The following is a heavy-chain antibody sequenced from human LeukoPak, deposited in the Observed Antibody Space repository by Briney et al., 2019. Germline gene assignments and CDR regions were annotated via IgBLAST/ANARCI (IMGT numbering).Heavy chain of an antibody. Sequence: PGGSLRLSCAASGFTFSDAWTNWVRQAPGKGLEWVGRIKRKTDAGTTDYAAPVKGRFTISRDDSKNTLYLQMNSLKTEDTAVYYCTTGNWGPYWGQGTLVTVSS. CDR2: IKRKTDAGTT. CDR1: GFTFSDAW. D-gene: IGHD7-27*01. CDR3: TTGNWGPY. J-gene: IGHJ4*02. V-gene: IGHV3-15*07.